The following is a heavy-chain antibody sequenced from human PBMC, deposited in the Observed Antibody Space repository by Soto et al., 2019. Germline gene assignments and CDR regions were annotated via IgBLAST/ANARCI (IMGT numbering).Heavy chain of an antibody. D-gene: IGHD1-7*01. Sequence: KPSETLSLTCTVSGGSISSGDYYWSWIRQPPGKGLEWIGYIYYSGSTYYNPSLKSRVTISVDTSKNQFSLKLSSVTAADTAVYYCARAVPGDWNYSVGFDYWGQGTLVTVSS. CDR3: ARAVPGDWNYSVGFDY. CDR2: IYYSGST. J-gene: IGHJ4*02. CDR1: GGSISSGDYY. V-gene: IGHV4-30-4*01.